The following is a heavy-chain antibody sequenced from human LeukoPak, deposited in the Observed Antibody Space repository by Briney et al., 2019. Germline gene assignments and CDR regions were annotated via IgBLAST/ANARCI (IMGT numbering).Heavy chain of an antibody. J-gene: IGHJ6*03. V-gene: IGHV3-23*01. CDR2: INGGGNTT. D-gene: IGHD6-19*01. CDR1: GFAFSSFA. Sequence: GGSLRLSCAASGFAFSSFAMGWVRQSPGEGLEWLSTINGGGNTTFYADSVKGRFTISRDNSKNALYLHMDGLRPDDAAIYYCTKELHVAVAVADYYYFYMDVWGRGTAVAVSS. CDR3: TKELHVAVAVADYYYFYMDV.